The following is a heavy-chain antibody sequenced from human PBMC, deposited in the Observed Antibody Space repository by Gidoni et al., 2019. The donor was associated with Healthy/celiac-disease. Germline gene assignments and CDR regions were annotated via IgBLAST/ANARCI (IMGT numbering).Heavy chain of an antibody. Sequence: EVQLVESGGGLVQPGRSLRLSCAASGFTFDDYAMPWVRQAPGKGLEWVSGISWNSGSIGYADSVKGRFTISRDNAKNSLYLQMNSLRAEDTALYYCAKLDYYDSSGPVQHWGQGTLVTVSS. D-gene: IGHD3-22*01. CDR1: GFTFDDYA. CDR2: ISWNSGSI. CDR3: AKLDYYDSSGPVQH. V-gene: IGHV3-9*01. J-gene: IGHJ1*01.